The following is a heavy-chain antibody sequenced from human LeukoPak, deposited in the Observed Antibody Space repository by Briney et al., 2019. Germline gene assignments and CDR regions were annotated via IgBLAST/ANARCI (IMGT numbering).Heavy chain of an antibody. V-gene: IGHV3-21*01. CDR2: ISSSSSYI. D-gene: IGHD1-26*01. J-gene: IGHJ4*02. CDR3: ARDIVGATKVGY. Sequence: GSLRLSCAASGFTFSSYSMNWVRQAPGEGLEWVSSISSSSSYIYYADSVKGRFTISRDNAKNSLYLQMNSLRAEDTAVYYCARDIVGATKVGYWGQGTLVTVSS. CDR1: GFTFSSYS.